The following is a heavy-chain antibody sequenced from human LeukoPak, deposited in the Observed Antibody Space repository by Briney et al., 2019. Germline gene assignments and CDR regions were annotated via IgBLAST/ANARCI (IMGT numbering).Heavy chain of an antibody. Sequence: PSETLSLTCTVSGGSISDYYNWIRQSPGKGLEWIGYIDYGGRTNYNPSFNSRVTISADSSKNQLSLKLRSVTAADTAVYYCARESPITIFGVATRDYYYMDVWGKGTTVTVSS. V-gene: IGHV4-59*01. CDR3: ARESPITIFGVATRDYYYMDV. J-gene: IGHJ6*03. CDR2: IDYGGRT. D-gene: IGHD3-3*01. CDR1: GGSISDYY.